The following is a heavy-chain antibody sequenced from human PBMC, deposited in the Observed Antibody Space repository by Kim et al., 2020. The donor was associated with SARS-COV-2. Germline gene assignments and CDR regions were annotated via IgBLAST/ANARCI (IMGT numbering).Heavy chain of an antibody. Sequence: GGSLRLSCAASGFTFSSYGMHWVRQAPGKGLEWVAVISYDGSNKYYADSVKGRFTISRDNSKNTLYLQMNSLRAEDTAVYYCAKETTDTAMADYYYYGMDVWGQGTTVTVSS. CDR3: AKETTDTAMADYYYYGMDV. CDR2: ISYDGSNK. J-gene: IGHJ6*02. D-gene: IGHD5-18*01. V-gene: IGHV3-30*18. CDR1: GFTFSSYG.